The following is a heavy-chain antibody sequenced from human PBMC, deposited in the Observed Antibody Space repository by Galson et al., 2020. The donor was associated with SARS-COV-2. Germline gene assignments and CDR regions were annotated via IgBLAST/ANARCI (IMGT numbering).Heavy chain of an antibody. CDR2: ISGSGAST. CDR3: AKDLVRGSSGYYYGGYFDY. CDR1: RFTFSSYA. J-gene: IGHJ4*02. D-gene: IGHD3-22*01. V-gene: IGHV3-23*01. Sequence: GESLKISCATSRFTFSSYAMGWVRQAPGKGLEWVATISGSGASTYYADAVQGRFTISRDNSKNTLYLQMNSLGAADTAVYYCAKDLVRGSSGYYYGGYFDYWGQGTLVTVSS.